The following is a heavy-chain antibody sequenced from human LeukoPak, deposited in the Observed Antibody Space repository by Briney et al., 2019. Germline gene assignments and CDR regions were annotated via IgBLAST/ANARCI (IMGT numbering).Heavy chain of an antibody. CDR2: ISGSGGST. CDR3: ARGGYSGSYYGMDV. V-gene: IGHV3-23*01. Sequence: PGGSLRLSCAASGFTFSSYAMSWVRQAPGKGLKCVSGISGSGGSTYYADSVKGRFTISRDNSKNTLYLQMNSLRAEDTALYYCARGGYSGSYYGMDVWGQGTTVTVSS. J-gene: IGHJ6*02. D-gene: IGHD5-12*01. CDR1: GFTFSSYA.